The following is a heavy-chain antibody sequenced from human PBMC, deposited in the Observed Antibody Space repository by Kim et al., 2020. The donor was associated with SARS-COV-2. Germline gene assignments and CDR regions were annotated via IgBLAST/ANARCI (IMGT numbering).Heavy chain of an antibody. J-gene: IGHJ4*02. CDR1: GFTFSS. CDR2: ISSSSSYI. V-gene: IGHV3-21*01. D-gene: IGHD3-22*01. Sequence: GGSLRLSCAASGFTFSSMNWVRQAPGKGLEWVSSISSSSSYIYYADSVKGRFTISRDNAKNSLYLQMNSLRAEDTAVYYCAREERYYYDSSGHPNYESFDYWGQGTLVTVSS. CDR3: AREERYYYDSSGHPNYESFDY.